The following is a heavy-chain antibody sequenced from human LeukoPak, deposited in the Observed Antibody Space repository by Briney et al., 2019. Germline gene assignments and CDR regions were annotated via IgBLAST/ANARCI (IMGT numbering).Heavy chain of an antibody. D-gene: IGHD2-2*01. CDR1: GYTFTSYY. CDR2: INPSGGST. Sequence: ASVKVSCKASGYTFTSYYMHWVRQAPGQGLEWMGIINPSGGSTGYAQKFQGRVTMTRDTSTSTVYMELSSLRSEDTAVYYCARSGGDIVVVPAAGGKFDPWGQGTLVTVSS. CDR3: ARSGGDIVVVPAAGGKFDP. J-gene: IGHJ5*02. V-gene: IGHV1-46*01.